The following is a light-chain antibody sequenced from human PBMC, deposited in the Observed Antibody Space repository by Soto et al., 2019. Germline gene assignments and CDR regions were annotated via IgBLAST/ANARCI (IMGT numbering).Light chain of an antibody. J-gene: IGKJ1*01. CDR3: QQYGKSPLT. Sequence: IVLTQSPGTLSLSPGERASVSCRASQSVSSDYLAWYQQKPGQAPRLLIYGASSRATGIPDRFSGSGSGTDFALTINRLEPDDFAVYYCQQYGKSPLTFGQGTKVDI. CDR1: QSVSSDY. CDR2: GAS. V-gene: IGKV3-20*01.